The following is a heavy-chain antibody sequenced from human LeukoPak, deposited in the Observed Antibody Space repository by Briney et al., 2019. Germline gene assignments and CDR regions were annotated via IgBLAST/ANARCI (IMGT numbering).Heavy chain of an antibody. Sequence: ASVKVSCKASGYTFTSYGISWVRQAPGQGLEWMGWISAYNGNTNYAQKLQGRVTMTTDTSTSTAYMELRSLRSDDTAMYYCARGSDSSGYYYVGGDAFDIWGQGTMVTVSS. D-gene: IGHD3-22*01. CDR2: ISAYNGNT. V-gene: IGHV1-18*01. J-gene: IGHJ3*02. CDR1: GYTFTSYG. CDR3: ARGSDSSGYYYVGGDAFDI.